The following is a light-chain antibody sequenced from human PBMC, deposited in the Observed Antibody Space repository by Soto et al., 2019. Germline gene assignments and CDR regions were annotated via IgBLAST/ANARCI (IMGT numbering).Light chain of an antibody. Sequence: QSALTQPASVSGSPGQSITISCTATSSDVGGYNYVSWYQQHPGKAPKLMIYDVSNRPSGVSNRFSGSKSGSTASLTISGLQAEDEADYYCISYTSSSTWVFGGGTKLTVL. CDR3: ISYTSSSTWV. CDR2: DVS. J-gene: IGLJ3*02. V-gene: IGLV2-14*01. CDR1: SSDVGGYNY.